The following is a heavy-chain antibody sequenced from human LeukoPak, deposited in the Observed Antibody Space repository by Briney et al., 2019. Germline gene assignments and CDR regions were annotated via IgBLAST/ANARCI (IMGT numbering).Heavy chain of an antibody. CDR2: IYSGGTT. CDR3: ARERNIGAAIDY. Sequence: GGSLRLSCAASGFTFSSNYMSWVRQAPGKGLEWVAVIYSGGTTYYADSVKGRFTISRDNSKNTLYLQMNSLRAEDTAVYYCARERNIGAAIDYWGQGTLVTVSS. V-gene: IGHV3-66*01. J-gene: IGHJ4*02. CDR1: GFTFSSNY. D-gene: IGHD4/OR15-4a*01.